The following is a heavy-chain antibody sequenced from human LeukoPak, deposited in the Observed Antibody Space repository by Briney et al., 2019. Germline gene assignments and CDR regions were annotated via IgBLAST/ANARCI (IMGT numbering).Heavy chain of an antibody. D-gene: IGHD5-18*01. CDR2: INPNSGGT. CDR3: ARGRGYSYGCSWDY. J-gene: IGHJ4*02. CDR1: GYTFTGYY. V-gene: IGHV1-2*02. Sequence: ASVKVSCKASGYTFTGYYMHWVRQAPGQGLEWMGWINPNSGGTNYAQKFQGRVTMTRDTSISTAYMELSRLRSDDTAVYYCARGRGYSYGCSWDYWGQGTLVTISS.